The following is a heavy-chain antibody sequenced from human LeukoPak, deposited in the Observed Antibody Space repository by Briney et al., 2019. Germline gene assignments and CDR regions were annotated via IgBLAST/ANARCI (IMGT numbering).Heavy chain of an antibody. D-gene: IGHD1-26*01. CDR3: AKGGGSYFGFDY. Sequence: SGGSLRLSCAASGFTFSSYAMSWVRQAPGKGLEWVSAISGSGGSTYYADSVKGRFTISRDNSKNTLYLQMNSLRAEDTAVYYCAKGGGSYFGFDYWGQGTLVTVSS. CDR1: GFTFSSYA. J-gene: IGHJ4*02. V-gene: IGHV3-23*01. CDR2: ISGSGGST.